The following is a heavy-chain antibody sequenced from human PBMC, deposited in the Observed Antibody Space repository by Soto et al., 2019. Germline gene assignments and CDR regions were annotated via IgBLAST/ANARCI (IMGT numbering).Heavy chain of an antibody. V-gene: IGHV1-3*01. CDR2: INAGNGNT. D-gene: IGHD2-2*01. CDR3: ARAGYCSSTSCSDDFDI. J-gene: IGHJ3*02. Sequence: QVQFVQSGAELKKPGASVKVCCKASGYTFTNYAMHWVRQAPGQKLEWMGWINAGNGNTKYSQKFQGRVTITRDTSTSTPYVELTSLRSDDTAVYYCARAGYCSSTSCSDDFDIWGQGTLVTVSS. CDR1: GYTFTNYA.